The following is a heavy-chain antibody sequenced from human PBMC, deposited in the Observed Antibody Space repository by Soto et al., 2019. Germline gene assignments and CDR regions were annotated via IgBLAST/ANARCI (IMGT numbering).Heavy chain of an antibody. CDR3: AKPQLFFDS. V-gene: IGHV3-23*01. D-gene: IGHD2-2*01. Sequence: EVQLLESGGGLVQPGESLRLSCVASGFTFRSNAMSWVRQAPGKGLEWVSGISASGGSTFYADSVKGRFTISRDNSKNTVYLQMNALRGEDAAFYYCAKPQLFFDSWGQGTLVSVSS. CDR2: ISASGGST. J-gene: IGHJ4*02. CDR1: GFTFRSNA.